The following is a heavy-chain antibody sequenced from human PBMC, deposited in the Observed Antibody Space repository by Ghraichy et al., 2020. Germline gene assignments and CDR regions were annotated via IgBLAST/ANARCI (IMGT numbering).Heavy chain of an antibody. V-gene: IGHV1-2*02. Sequence: ASVKVSCKASGYTFTGYYIHWVRQAPGQGLEWMGWINPNSGGTKYAQKFQGRVTMTRDTSISTAYMEVRRLRSDDTAVYYCARGFTSAAGDAFDIWGQGTMVTVSS. D-gene: IGHD3-10*01. CDR3: ARGFTSAAGDAFDI. J-gene: IGHJ3*02. CDR2: INPNSGGT. CDR1: GYTFTGYY.